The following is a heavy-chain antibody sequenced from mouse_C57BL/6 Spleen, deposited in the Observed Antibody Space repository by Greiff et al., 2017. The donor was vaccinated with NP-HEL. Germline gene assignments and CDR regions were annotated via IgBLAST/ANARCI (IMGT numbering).Heavy chain of an antibody. V-gene: IGHV5-4*01. Sequence: EVQGVESGGGLVKPGGSLKLSCAASGFTFSSYAMSWVRQTPEKRLEWVATISDGGSYTYYPDNVKGRFTISRDNAKNNLYLQMSHLKSEDTAMYYCARAYSNYVFDYWGQGTTLTVSS. CDR3: ARAYSNYVFDY. CDR2: ISDGGSYT. D-gene: IGHD2-5*01. CDR1: GFTFSSYA. J-gene: IGHJ2*01.